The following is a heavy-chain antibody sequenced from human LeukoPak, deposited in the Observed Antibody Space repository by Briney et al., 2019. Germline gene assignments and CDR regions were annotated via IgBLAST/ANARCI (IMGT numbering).Heavy chain of an antibody. V-gene: IGHV3-64D*09. CDR1: GFTFSTYW. D-gene: IGHD3-10*01. CDR3: ARPRGSGSYFYFDS. Sequence: PGRSLRLSCAASGFTFSTYWMHWVRQAPGKGLEYVSAISSNGGSTYYADSVKGRFTISRDNSKNTLYLQMSSLRAEDTAVYYCARPRGSGSYFYFDSWGQGTLVTVSS. CDR2: ISSNGGST. J-gene: IGHJ4*02.